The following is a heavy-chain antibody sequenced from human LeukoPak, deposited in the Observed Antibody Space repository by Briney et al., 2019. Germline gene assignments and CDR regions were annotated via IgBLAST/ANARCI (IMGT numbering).Heavy chain of an antibody. CDR1: GGTFSGYA. CDR2: IIPIFGIA. D-gene: IGHD3-22*01. CDR3: ARALYYYDSSGYYYGAFDI. V-gene: IGHV1-69*04. J-gene: IGHJ3*02. Sequence: SVKVSCKASGGTFSGYAISWVRQAPGQGLEWMGRIIPIFGIANYAQKFQGRVTITADKSTSTAYMELSSLRSEVTAVYYCARALYYYDSSGYYYGAFDIWGQGTMVTVSS.